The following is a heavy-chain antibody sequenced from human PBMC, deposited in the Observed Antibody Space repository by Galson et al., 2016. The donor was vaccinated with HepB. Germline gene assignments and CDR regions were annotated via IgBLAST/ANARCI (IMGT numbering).Heavy chain of an antibody. CDR2: IYYSGST. J-gene: IGHJ3*02. CDR3: ARDLSGSANVYYDTGTDAFDI. CDR1: GGSISSYY. V-gene: IGHV4-59*01. Sequence: ETLSLTCTVSGGSISSYYWSWIRQPPGKGLEWIGYIYYSGSTNYNPSLKSRVTISVDTSKNQFSLKLTSVIAADTAVYYCARDLSGSANVYYDTGTDAFDIWGQGTMVTVSS. D-gene: IGHD3-22*01.